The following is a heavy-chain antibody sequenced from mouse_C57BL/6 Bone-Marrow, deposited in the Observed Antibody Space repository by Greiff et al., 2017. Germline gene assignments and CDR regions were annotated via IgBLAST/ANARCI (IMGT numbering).Heavy chain of an antibody. CDR3: TAYRNYLDYFDY. CDR1: GFNIKDDY. J-gene: IGHJ2*01. V-gene: IGHV14-4*01. CDR2: LDPENGDT. Sequence: EVQLQQSGAELVRPGASVKLSCTASGFNIKDDYMHWVKQRPEQGLEWIGWLDPENGDTEYASKFQGKATITADTSSNTADLPLSSLTSEDTAVYCCTAYRNYLDYFDYWGQGTTLTGSS. D-gene: IGHD2-5*01.